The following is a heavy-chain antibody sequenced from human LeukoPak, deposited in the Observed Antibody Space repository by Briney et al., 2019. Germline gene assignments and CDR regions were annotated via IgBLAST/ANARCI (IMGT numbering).Heavy chain of an antibody. CDR1: GYSISSGYY. CDR3: ARGQPGIAAAGGGYYYYMDV. D-gene: IGHD6-13*01. J-gene: IGHJ6*03. Sequence: SETLSLTCAVSGYSISSGYYWGWIRPPPGKGLEWIGSIYHSGSTYYNSSLKSRVTISVDTSKNQFSLKLSSVTAADTAVYYCARGQPGIAAAGGGYYYYMDVWGKGTTVTVSS. CDR2: IYHSGST. V-gene: IGHV4-38-2*01.